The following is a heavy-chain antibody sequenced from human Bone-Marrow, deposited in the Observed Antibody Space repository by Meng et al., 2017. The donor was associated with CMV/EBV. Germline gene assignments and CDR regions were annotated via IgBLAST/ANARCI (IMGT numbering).Heavy chain of an antibody. CDR1: GYTFTGYY. D-gene: IGHD2-2*01. CDR3: ARSNIVVVPAGTHAFDI. J-gene: IGHJ3*02. V-gene: IGHV1-18*04. Sequence: ASVKVSCKASGYTFTGYYMHWVRQAPGQGLEWMGWISAYNGNTNYAQKLQGRVTMTTDTSTSTAYMELRSLRSDDTAVYYCARSNIVVVPAGTHAFDIWGQGTRVTVSS. CDR2: ISAYNGNT.